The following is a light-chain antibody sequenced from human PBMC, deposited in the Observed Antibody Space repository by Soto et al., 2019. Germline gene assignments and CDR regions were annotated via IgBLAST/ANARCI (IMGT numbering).Light chain of an antibody. J-gene: IGKJ4*01. CDR1: QSVSSY. Sequence: EIVLTQSPATLSLSPGERATLSCRASQSVSSYVAWYQSKPGQAPRLLMYDASNRVIGTPSRFSGSGSGTDFTLTISSLEPEDFAVYYCQQRSNLPLTFGGGTTVEI. CDR2: DAS. V-gene: IGKV3-11*01. CDR3: QQRSNLPLT.